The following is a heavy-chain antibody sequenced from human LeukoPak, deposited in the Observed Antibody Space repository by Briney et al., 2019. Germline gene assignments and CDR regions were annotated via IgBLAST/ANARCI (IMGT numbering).Heavy chain of an antibody. J-gene: IGHJ1*01. D-gene: IGHD3-10*01. Sequence: GASVKVSCKASGGTFSSYAISWVRQAPGQGLEWMGGIIPIFGTANYAQKFQGRVTITADESTSTAYMELSSLRSEDTAVYYCARVMVRGVIISYFQHWGQGTLVTVSS. V-gene: IGHV1-69*13. CDR3: ARVMVRGVIISYFQH. CDR1: GGTFSSYA. CDR2: IIPIFGTA.